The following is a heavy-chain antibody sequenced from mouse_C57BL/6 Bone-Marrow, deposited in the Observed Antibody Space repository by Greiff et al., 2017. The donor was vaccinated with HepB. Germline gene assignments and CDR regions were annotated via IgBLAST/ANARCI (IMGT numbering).Heavy chain of an antibody. J-gene: IGHJ2*01. CDR2: IDPENGDT. Sequence: VQLQQSGAELVRPGASVKLSCTASGFNIKDDYMHWVKQRPEQGLEWIGWIDPENGDTEYASKFQGKATITADTSSNTAYLQLSSLTSEDTAVYYYTSITTVVATYYFDYWGQGTTLTVSS. V-gene: IGHV14-4*01. CDR1: GFNIKDDY. CDR3: TSITTVVATYYFDY. D-gene: IGHD1-1*01.